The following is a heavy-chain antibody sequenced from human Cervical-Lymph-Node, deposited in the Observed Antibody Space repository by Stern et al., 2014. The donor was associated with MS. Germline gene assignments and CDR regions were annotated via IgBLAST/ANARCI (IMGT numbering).Heavy chain of an antibody. CDR1: GFSVSTDY. CDR2: ISNIGRT. Sequence: MQLVQSGGGVIQPGGSLRLSCAASGFSVSTDYMTWVRQAPGKGLEWVSVISNIGRTYYADSVKGRFTISRDNSKNTLHLQMTGLRVDDTAVYYCARDTDSPERSDWWGQGTLVTVSS. J-gene: IGHJ4*02. D-gene: IGHD3-9*01. V-gene: IGHV3-53*01. CDR3: ARDTDSPERSDW.